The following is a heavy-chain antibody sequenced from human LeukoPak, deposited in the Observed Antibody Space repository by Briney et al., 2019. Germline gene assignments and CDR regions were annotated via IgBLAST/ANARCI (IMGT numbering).Heavy chain of an antibody. CDR3: ARARTTIFENSWYFDL. D-gene: IGHD3-3*01. CDR1: GGSISSGTYY. Sequence: SETLSLTCTVSGGSISSGTYYWSWIRRPAGKGLEWIGRVYTLGSTTYNPSLTSRVTISEDTSKNQFSLKLGSVSPADTAVYYCARARTTIFENSWYFDLWGRGTLVTVSS. J-gene: IGHJ2*01. CDR2: VYTLGST. V-gene: IGHV4-61*02.